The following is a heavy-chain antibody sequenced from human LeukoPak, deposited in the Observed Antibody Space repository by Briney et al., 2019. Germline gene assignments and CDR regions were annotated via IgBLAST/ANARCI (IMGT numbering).Heavy chain of an antibody. Sequence: PGGSLRLSCAASGFTLSNYDMHWVRQVTGRGLEWVSGIGTSGDTYYPGSVKGRFTISRENARNSLYLQMNSLRAGDTAVYYCARAGYGSGWYYFDYWGQGILVIVSS. CDR1: GFTLSNYD. V-gene: IGHV3-13*01. CDR2: IGTSGDT. CDR3: ARAGYGSGWYYFDY. J-gene: IGHJ4*02. D-gene: IGHD6-19*01.